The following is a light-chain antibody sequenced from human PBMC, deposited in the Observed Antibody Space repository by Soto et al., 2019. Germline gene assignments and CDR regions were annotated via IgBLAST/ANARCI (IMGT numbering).Light chain of an antibody. CDR2: AAS. J-gene: IGKJ4*01. Sequence: AIRMTQSPSSPSASTGDRVTITCRASQGISSYLAWYQQKPGKAPKLLIYAASTLQSGVPSRFSGSGSGTDFTLTFSCLQSEDFATYYFQQYYSYPLTFGGGTKVEIK. CDR3: QQYYSYPLT. V-gene: IGKV1-8*01. CDR1: QGISSY.